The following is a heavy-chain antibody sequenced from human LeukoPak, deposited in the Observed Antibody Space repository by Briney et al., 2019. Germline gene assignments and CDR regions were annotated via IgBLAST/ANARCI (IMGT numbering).Heavy chain of an antibody. CDR1: GFTFSSYA. CDR3: AKAPCSSTSCLYFDY. Sequence: GGSLRLSCAASGFTFSSYAMSWVRQAPGKGLEWVSAISGSGGSTYYADSVKGRFTISRDNSKNTLYLQMNSLRAEDTAVYYCAKAPCSSTSCLYFDYWGQGTLVTVSS. V-gene: IGHV3-23*01. CDR2: ISGSGGST. J-gene: IGHJ4*02. D-gene: IGHD2-2*01.